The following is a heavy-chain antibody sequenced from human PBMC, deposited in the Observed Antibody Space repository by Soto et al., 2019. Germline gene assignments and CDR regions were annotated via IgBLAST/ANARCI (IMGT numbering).Heavy chain of an antibody. J-gene: IGHJ4*02. CDR3: AKPGTYSGGNGYYFDY. V-gene: IGHV3-23*01. CDR1: GFTFSSYA. CDR2: ISGSGGST. D-gene: IGHD2-15*01. Sequence: GSLRLSCSAYGFTFSSYAMSWVRQAAGKGLQWVSGISGSGGSTYYADSVKGRFTISRDNSKNTLYLQMSSLRADDTAVYYCAKPGTYSGGNGYYFDYWGQGTLVTVSS.